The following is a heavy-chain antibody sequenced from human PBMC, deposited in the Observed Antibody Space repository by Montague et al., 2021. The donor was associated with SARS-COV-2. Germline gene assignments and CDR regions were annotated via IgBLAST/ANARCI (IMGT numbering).Heavy chain of an antibody. CDR3: ATSADWGSTGRFDF. D-gene: IGHD7-27*01. CDR1: GYSLTELP. V-gene: IGHV1-24*01. J-gene: IGHJ4*02. Sequence: SVKVSCKVSGYSLTELPMHWVRQAPGKGFEWMGGVDPEDGKTIYAQNFQGRLTIAEDTSADTAHMELSSLRSDDTAVYYCATSADWGSTGRFDFWGQGTLVTVSS. CDR2: VDPEDGKT.